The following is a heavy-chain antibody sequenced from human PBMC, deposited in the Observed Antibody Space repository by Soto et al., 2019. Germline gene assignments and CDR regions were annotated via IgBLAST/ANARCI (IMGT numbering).Heavy chain of an antibody. V-gene: IGHV3-9*01. CDR3: AKDKGSSIAAAGSS. D-gene: IGHD6-13*01. J-gene: IGHJ5*02. CDR2: ISWNSGSI. CDR1: GFTFDDYA. Sequence: GGSLRLSCAASGFTFDDYAMHWVRQAPGKGLEWVSGISWNSGSIGYADSVKGRFTISRDNAKNSLYLQMNSLRAEDTALYYCAKDKGSSIAAAGSSWGQGTLVTVSS.